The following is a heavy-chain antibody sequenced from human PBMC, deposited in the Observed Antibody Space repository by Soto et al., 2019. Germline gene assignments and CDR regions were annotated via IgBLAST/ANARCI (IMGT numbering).Heavy chain of an antibody. J-gene: IGHJ5*02. V-gene: IGHV3-11*05. CDR3: ATGQSYYRFAP. CDR1: AFTFSDNY. CDR2: ISSSGSST. D-gene: IGHD1-26*01. Sequence: QVQLVESGGGLVKPGGSLRLSCEASAFTFSDNYMTWIRQAPEKGLGWVSSISSSGSSTNYADAVKGRFTTSRDNAKNSLSLQMNSLRAEATAVYYCATGQSYYRFAPWGQGTLVTVSS.